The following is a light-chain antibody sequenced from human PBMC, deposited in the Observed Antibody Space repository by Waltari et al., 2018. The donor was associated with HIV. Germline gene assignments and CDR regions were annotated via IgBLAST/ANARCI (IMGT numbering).Light chain of an antibody. Sequence: DIQMTQSPSSLSASVGDRVTITCRSSQTITDKLNWYQQKPGEAPKVLIYDASTLETGVPSRFSGSGSGTEFTLMISSLQDDDFASYFCQQSFRSPLTFGPGTKVD. V-gene: IGKV1-39*01. CDR1: QTITDK. J-gene: IGKJ3*01. CDR2: DAS. CDR3: QQSFRSPLT.